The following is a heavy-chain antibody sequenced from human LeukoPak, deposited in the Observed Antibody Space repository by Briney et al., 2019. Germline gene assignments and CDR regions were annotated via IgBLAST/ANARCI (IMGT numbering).Heavy chain of an antibody. Sequence: SVKVSCKASGYTFTSYYIHWVRQAPGRGLEWMGQIIPMVGTPNYAQKFQDRVTITADESTTTAYLELSSLRSEDTAVYYCAREKSTMYFDYWGQGTLVTVSS. D-gene: IGHD5-24*01. J-gene: IGHJ4*02. V-gene: IGHV1-69*13. CDR1: GYTFTSYY. CDR2: IIPMVGTP. CDR3: AREKSTMYFDY.